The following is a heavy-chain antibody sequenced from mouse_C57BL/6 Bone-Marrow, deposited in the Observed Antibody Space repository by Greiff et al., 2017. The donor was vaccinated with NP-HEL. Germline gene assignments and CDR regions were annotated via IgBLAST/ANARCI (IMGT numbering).Heavy chain of an antibody. CDR2: IDPSDSYT. D-gene: IGHD1-1*01. CDR3: ARLLITTVVSDY. V-gene: IGHV1-50*01. CDR1: GYTFTSYW. J-gene: IGHJ2*01. Sequence: VQLQQPGAELVKPGASVKLSCKASGYTFTSYWMQWVKQRPGQGLEWIGEIDPSDSYTNYNQKFKGKATLTVDTSSSTAYMQLSSLTSEDSAVYYCARLLITTVVSDYWGQGTTLTVSS.